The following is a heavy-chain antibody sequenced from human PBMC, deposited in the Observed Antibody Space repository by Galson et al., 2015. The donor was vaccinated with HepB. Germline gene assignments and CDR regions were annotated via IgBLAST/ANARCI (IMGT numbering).Heavy chain of an antibody. Sequence: SVKVSCKASGYTFTSYGISWVRQAPGQGLEWMGWISAYNGNTNYAQKLQGRVTMTTDTSTSTAYMELRSLRSDDTAVYYCARYYDSSGYYSYLAGGTQLTLDYWGQGTLVTVSS. V-gene: IGHV1-18*04. D-gene: IGHD3-22*01. CDR3: ARYYDSSGYYSYLAGGTQLTLDY. CDR2: ISAYNGNT. CDR1: GYTFTSYG. J-gene: IGHJ4*02.